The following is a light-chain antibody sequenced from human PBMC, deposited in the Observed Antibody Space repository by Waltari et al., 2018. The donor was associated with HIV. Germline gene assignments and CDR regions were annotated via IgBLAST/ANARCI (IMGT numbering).Light chain of an antibody. V-gene: IGLV3-21*01. CDR1: NIGSKR. Sequence: SYVLTQSPSVSVAPGQTAIITCGGNNIGSKRVHWYQQRPGQAPVLIIFDDDDRPSGIPERFSGSNSGDTATLNISRVEAGDEADYFCQVWDIITDEVIFGGGTKMTVL. J-gene: IGLJ2*01. CDR2: DDD. CDR3: QVWDIITDEVI.